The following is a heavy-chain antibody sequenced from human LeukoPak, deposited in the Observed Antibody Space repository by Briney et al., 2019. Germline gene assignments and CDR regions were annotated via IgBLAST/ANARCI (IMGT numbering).Heavy chain of an antibody. CDR1: GYTFTSYD. CDR3: ARDLDYGDSYYFDY. Sequence: GASVKVSCKASGYTFTSYDINWVRQATGQGLEWMGWMNPNSGNTGYAQKFQGRVTMTRDTSISTAYMELSRLRSDDTAVYYCARDLDYGDSYYFDYWGQGTLVTVSS. D-gene: IGHD4-17*01. CDR2: MNPNSGNT. J-gene: IGHJ4*02. V-gene: IGHV1-8*02.